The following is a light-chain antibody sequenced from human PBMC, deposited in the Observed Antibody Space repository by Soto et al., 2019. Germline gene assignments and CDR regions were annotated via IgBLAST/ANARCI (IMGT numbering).Light chain of an antibody. Sequence: DIQLTQSPSFLSASVGDKVTITCRSSQGISDYLAWYQQKPWKAPKLLIYGASTLQRGVPSRFSGSGSGTEFTLTTSSLQPEDFATSYCQQVNSFSLTFGGGTKVDIK. CDR3: QQVNSFSLT. CDR2: GAS. J-gene: IGKJ4*01. V-gene: IGKV1-9*01. CDR1: QGISDY.